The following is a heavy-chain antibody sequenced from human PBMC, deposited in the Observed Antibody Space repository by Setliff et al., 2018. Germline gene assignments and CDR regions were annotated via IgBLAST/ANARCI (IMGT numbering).Heavy chain of an antibody. J-gene: IGHJ6*03. Sequence: PSETLSLTCAVYGGSFSGYYWSWIRQPPGTGMEWIGEINHSGSTNYNPSLKSRVTISVDTSKNQFSLKLNSVTAADMAVYYCAREQWLDPPGYYYMDVWAKGTTVTVSS. CDR1: GGSFSGYY. D-gene: IGHD6-19*01. CDR2: INHSGST. CDR3: AREQWLDPPGYYYMDV. V-gene: IGHV4-34*01.